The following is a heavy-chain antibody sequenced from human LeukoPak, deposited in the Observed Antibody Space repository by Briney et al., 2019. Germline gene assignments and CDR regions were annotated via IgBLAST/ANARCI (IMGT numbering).Heavy chain of an antibody. Sequence: PSETLSLTCAVSGYSISSGYYWGRFRQPPGKGLEWIGCMYHSGSTYYNPSLKSRVTISVDTSKNHFSLKLSSVTAADTAVYYCARQGGSSSPYYYYYMDVWGKGATVTVSS. CDR2: MYHSGST. V-gene: IGHV4-38-2*01. D-gene: IGHD6-13*01. CDR3: ARQGGSSSPYYYYYMDV. J-gene: IGHJ6*03. CDR1: GYSISSGYY.